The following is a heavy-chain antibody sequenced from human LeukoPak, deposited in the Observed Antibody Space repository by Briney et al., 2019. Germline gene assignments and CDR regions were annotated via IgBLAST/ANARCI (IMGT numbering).Heavy chain of an antibody. CDR1: GXTVSNNY. D-gene: IGHD6-19*01. CDR2: ISSSSSTI. CDR3: ASAGSGLY. V-gene: IGHV3-48*02. J-gene: IGHJ4*02. Sequence: PGGSLRLSWAAFGXTVSNNYMSWVRQAPGKGLEWVSYISSSSSTIYYADSVKGRFTISRDNAKNSLYLQMNSLRDEDTAVYYCASAGSGLYWGQGTLVTVSS.